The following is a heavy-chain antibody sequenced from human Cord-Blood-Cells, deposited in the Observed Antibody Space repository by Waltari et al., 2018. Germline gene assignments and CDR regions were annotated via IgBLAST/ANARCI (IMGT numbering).Heavy chain of an antibody. V-gene: IGHV3-53*01. Sequence: EVQLVESGGGLIQPGGSLRFSCAAPGLTVSSNYMSWVRQVPGNGLGWVSGICIGGSTYNAETVNGRFTISRYNSKNTVYLQMNSLRAEDTAMYYCARAVTSCYYFDYCSQGTLVTVSS. CDR2: ICIGGST. CDR3: ARAVTSCYYFDY. J-gene: IGHJ4*02. CDR1: GLTVSSNY. D-gene: IGHD2-2*01.